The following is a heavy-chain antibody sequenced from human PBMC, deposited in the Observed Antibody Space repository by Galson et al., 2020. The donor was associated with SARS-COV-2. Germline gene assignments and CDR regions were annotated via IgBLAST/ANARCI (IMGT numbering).Heavy chain of an antibody. CDR2: INNGGDTI. CDR3: ARESWGSLDP. Sequence: GESLKISCAASGFIFSDAHMTWIRQAPGKGLEWISYINNGGDTIYYADSVKGRFTMSRDNANNLLYLQMNSLRVEDTAMYYCARESWGSLDPWGQGTLVTVST. V-gene: IGHV3-11*01. CDR1: GFIFSDAH. D-gene: IGHD3-16*01. J-gene: IGHJ5*02.